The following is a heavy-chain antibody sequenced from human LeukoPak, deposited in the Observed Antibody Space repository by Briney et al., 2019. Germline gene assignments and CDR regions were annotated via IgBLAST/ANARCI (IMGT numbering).Heavy chain of an antibody. CDR3: AKDIAAAGTFDAFDI. Sequence: GGSLRLSCAASGFTFSGYAMSWVRQAPGKGLEWVSAISGSGGSTYYADSVKGRFTISRDNSKNTLYLQMNSLRAEDTAVYYCAKDIAAAGTFDAFDIWGQGTMVTVSS. J-gene: IGHJ3*02. D-gene: IGHD6-13*01. V-gene: IGHV3-23*01. CDR1: GFTFSGYA. CDR2: ISGSGGST.